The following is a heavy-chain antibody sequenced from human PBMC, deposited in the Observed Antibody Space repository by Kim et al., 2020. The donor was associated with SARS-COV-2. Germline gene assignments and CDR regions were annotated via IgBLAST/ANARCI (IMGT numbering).Heavy chain of an antibody. CDR3: AKDRYGDHYHTFDS. V-gene: IGHV3-30*02. J-gene: IGHJ4*02. Sequence: GGSLRLSCAASGFTFSSFGMHWVRQAPGKGPEWVAFISYDTNNKYYADSVKGRCTISRDNSRSTLYLQMSSLRADDSGVYFCAKDRYGDHYHTFDSWGQGTLVTVSS. CDR2: ISYDTNNK. D-gene: IGHD4-17*01. CDR1: GFTFSSFG.